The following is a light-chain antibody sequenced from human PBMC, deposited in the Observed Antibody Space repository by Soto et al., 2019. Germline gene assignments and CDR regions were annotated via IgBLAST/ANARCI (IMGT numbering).Light chain of an antibody. CDR3: KQYNNPLYT. CDR2: GAS. Sequence: EIVLTQSPGTLSLSPGERATLSCRASQGINSNYLAWYQQKPGQPPRLLIYGASTRATGIPDRFSGSGSGKDFTLPITRLEPEDFAVFYCKQYNNPLYTLGQGTKLEIK. J-gene: IGKJ2*01. CDR1: QGINSNY. V-gene: IGKV3-20*01.